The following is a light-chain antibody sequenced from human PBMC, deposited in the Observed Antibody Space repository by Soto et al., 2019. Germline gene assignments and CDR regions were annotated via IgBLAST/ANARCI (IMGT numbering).Light chain of an antibody. CDR2: DAS. CDR1: QDISKN. Sequence: IQMTQSPSSLSASVGDRVTITCQASQDISKNLNWYQQKPGKAPKVLIYDASSLQTGVPSRFSGSGSATHLTFTISSLQPEDVATYYCQQYDNLLPITFGQGTRLEIK. J-gene: IGKJ5*01. CDR3: QQYDNLLPIT. V-gene: IGKV1-33*01.